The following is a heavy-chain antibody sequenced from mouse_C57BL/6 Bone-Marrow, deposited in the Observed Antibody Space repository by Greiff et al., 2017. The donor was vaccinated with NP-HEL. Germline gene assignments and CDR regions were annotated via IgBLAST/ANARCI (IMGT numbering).Heavy chain of an antibody. CDR2: ISYDGSN. D-gene: IGHD3-3*01. Sequence: EVKLMESGPGLVKPSQSLSLTCSVTGYSITSGYYWNWIRQFPGNKLEWMGYISYDGSNNYNPSLKNRISITRDTSKNQFFLKLNSVTTEDTATYYCARDRGVAFDYWGQGTTLTVSS. CDR3: ARDRGVAFDY. CDR1: GYSITSGYY. V-gene: IGHV3-6*01. J-gene: IGHJ2*01.